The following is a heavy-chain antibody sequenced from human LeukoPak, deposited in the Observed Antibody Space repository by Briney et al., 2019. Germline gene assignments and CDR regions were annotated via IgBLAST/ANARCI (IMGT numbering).Heavy chain of an antibody. CDR2: ISWNSGSI. Sequence: PGGSLRLSCAASGSTFDDYAMHWVRQAPGKGLEWVSGISWNSGSIGYADSVKGRFTISRDNAKNSLYLQMNSLRAEDTALYYCAKDDVAVAGPVTDWGQGTLVTVSS. CDR1: GSTFDDYA. V-gene: IGHV3-9*01. CDR3: AKDDVAVAGPVTD. D-gene: IGHD6-19*01. J-gene: IGHJ4*02.